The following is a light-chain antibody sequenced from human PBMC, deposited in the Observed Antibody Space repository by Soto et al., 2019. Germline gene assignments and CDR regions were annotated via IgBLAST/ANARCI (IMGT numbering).Light chain of an antibody. CDR3: SSYTTSTTMI. CDR1: SSDVGAYNC. V-gene: IGLV2-14*01. Sequence: QSALTQPASVSGSPGQSITISCTGTSSDVGAYNCVSWYHQHPGTAPNLMLYEVSIRPSGVPNRFSGSKSGNTASLTISGLQAEDEADYYCSSYTTSTTMIFGRATQLPVL. CDR2: EVS. J-gene: IGLJ2*01.